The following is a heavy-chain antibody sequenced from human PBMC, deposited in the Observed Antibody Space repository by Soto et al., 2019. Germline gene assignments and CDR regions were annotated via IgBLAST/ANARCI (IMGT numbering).Heavy chain of an antibody. V-gene: IGHV3-9*01. CDR3: AKDISYDSSSFQH. J-gene: IGHJ1*01. CDR2: ISWNSGSI. Sequence: PGGALRLSCTASGFTFDDYAMHWVRQAPGKGLEWVSGISWNSGSIGYADSVKGRFTISRDNAKNSLYLQMNSLRAEDTALYYCAKDISYDSSSFQHWGQGTLVTVSS. D-gene: IGHD3-22*01. CDR1: GFTFDDYA.